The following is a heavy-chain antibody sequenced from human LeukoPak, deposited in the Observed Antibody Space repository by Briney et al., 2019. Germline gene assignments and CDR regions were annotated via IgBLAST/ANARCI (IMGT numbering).Heavy chain of an antibody. D-gene: IGHD1-26*01. CDR1: GSSISSSSYY. J-gene: IGHJ5*02. V-gene: IGHV4-39*07. Sequence: SETLSLTCTVSGSSISSSSYYWGWIRQPPGKGLEWIGSIYYSGSTYYNPSLKSRVTISVDTSKNQFSLKLSSVTAADTAVYYCARVSRGDWFDPWGQGTLVTVSS. CDR2: IYYSGST. CDR3: ARVSRGDWFDP.